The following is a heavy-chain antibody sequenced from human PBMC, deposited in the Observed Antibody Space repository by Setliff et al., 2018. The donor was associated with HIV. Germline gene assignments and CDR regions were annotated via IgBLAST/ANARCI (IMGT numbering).Heavy chain of an antibody. Sequence: PSVKVSCKASDFIFTNYGIHWVRQAPGHSLEWMGFINSGTGNTIYSQKFQGRVTFSRDTSASTAYMELSSLRSEDTAVYYCANSVTDASYWYFIHWGRGSPVTVSS. J-gene: IGHJ2*01. CDR2: INSGTGNT. V-gene: IGHV1-3*01. CDR1: DFIFTNYG. D-gene: IGHD4-17*01. CDR3: ANSVTDASYWYFIH.